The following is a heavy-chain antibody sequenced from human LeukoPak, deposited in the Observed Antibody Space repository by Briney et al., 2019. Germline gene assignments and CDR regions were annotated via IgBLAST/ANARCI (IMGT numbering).Heavy chain of an antibody. CDR3: ARGRDGYNYRIY. CDR1: GGSISSSSYY. Sequence: SETLSLTCTVSGGSISSSSYYWGWLRQPPGKGLEWIGSIYYSGSTYYNPSLKSRVTISVDTSKNQFSLKLSSVTAADTAVYYCARGRDGYNYRIYWGQGTLVTVSS. D-gene: IGHD5-24*01. CDR2: IYYSGST. J-gene: IGHJ4*02. V-gene: IGHV4-39*01.